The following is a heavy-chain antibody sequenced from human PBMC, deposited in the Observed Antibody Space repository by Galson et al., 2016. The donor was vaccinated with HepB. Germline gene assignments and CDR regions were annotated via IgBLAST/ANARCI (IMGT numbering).Heavy chain of an antibody. V-gene: IGHV3-23*01. CDR1: GFNFNTYD. Sequence: SLRLSCAASGFNFNTYDMTWVRQAPGKGLERVSAIDSSGHSTYYTYSVTGRFTISRDNSKNTLYLQMNSLRYEDTAVYYCAKAATPVFYYHGMDVWGQGTTVAVSS. CDR3: AKAATPVFYYHGMDV. CDR2: IDSSGHST. J-gene: IGHJ6*02.